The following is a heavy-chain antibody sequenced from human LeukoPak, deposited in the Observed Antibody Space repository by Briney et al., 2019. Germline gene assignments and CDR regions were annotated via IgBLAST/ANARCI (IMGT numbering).Heavy chain of an antibody. CDR2: INHNGNVN. V-gene: IGHV3-7*03. Sequence: GGSLRLSCAASGFTFSSYWMNWARQAPGKGLEWVASINHNGNVNYYADSVKGRFTISRDNSKNTLYLQMNSLRAEDTAVYYCAKAEGYCSGTWCFRWFDRWGQGTLVTVSS. J-gene: IGHJ4*02. CDR3: AKAEGYCSGTWCFRWFDR. CDR1: GFTFSSYW. D-gene: IGHD2-15*01.